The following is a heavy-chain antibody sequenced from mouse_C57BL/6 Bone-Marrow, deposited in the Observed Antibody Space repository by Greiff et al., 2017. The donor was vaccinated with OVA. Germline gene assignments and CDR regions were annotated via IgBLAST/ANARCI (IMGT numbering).Heavy chain of an antibody. CDR2: INPINGGT. Sequence: VQLQQPGTDLVKPGASVKLSCKASGYTFTSYWMHLVQQRPGQGLEWIGNINPINGGTNYNEKFKSKATLTVDKSSSTAYMQHSSLTSEDSAVYYCARKGAGTGNWYFDVWGTGTTVTVSS. V-gene: IGHV1-53*01. J-gene: IGHJ1*03. CDR1: GYTFTSYW. D-gene: IGHD4-1*01. CDR3: ARKGAGTGNWYFDV.